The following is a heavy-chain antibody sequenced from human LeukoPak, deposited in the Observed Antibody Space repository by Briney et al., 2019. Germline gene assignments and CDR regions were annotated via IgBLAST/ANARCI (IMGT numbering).Heavy chain of an antibody. J-gene: IGHJ4*02. CDR2: TYYRSKWYN. D-gene: IGHD6-13*01. CDR3: ARGLPSGIAAAGTEYYFDY. Sequence: SQTLSLTCAISGDSVSSNSAAWNWIRQSPSRGLEWLGRTYYRSKWYNDYAVSVKSRITINPDTSKNQFSLQLNSVTPEDTAVYYCARGLPSGIAAAGTEYYFDYWGQGTLVTVSS. V-gene: IGHV6-1*01. CDR1: GDSVSSNSAA.